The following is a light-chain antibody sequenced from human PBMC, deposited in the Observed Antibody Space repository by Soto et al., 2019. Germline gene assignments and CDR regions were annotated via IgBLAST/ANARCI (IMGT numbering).Light chain of an antibody. CDR3: QSYDRSLSGSV. J-gene: IGLJ3*02. V-gene: IGLV1-40*01. Sequence: QSVLTQPPSVSGAPGQRVTISCTGSTSNIGSGFDVHWYQQLPGTAPKLLIYRNNNRPSGVPDRISGSKSGTSASLAITGLQAEDEAVYYCQSYDRSLSGSVFGGGTKVTVL. CDR2: RNN. CDR1: TSNIGSGFD.